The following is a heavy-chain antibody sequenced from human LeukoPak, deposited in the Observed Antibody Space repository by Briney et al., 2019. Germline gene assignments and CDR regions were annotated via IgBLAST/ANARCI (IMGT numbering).Heavy chain of an antibody. J-gene: IGHJ4*02. CDR1: GFTFSSYA. V-gene: IGHV3-30-3*01. CDR3: ARDPTYCSGGSCSPLYYFDY. Sequence: GGSLRLSCAASGFTFSSYAMHWVRQAPGKGLEWVAVISYDGSNKYYADSVKGRFTISRDNSKNTLYLQMNSLRAEDTAVYYCARDPTYCSGGSCSPLYYFDYWGQGTLVTVSS. D-gene: IGHD2-15*01. CDR2: ISYDGSNK.